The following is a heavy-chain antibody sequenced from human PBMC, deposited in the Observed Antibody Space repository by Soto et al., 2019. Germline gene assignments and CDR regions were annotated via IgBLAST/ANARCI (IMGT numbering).Heavy chain of an antibody. CDR3: AKDHLEPYYYDSSGYFDY. Sequence: GWSLRLSCAASGFTFSSYGMHWVRQAPGKGLEWVAVISYDGSNKYYADSVKGRFTISRDNSKNTLYLQMNSLRAEDTAVYYCAKDHLEPYYYDSSGYFDYWGQGTLVIVSS. CDR2: ISYDGSNK. V-gene: IGHV3-30*18. CDR1: GFTFSSYG. D-gene: IGHD3-22*01. J-gene: IGHJ4*02.